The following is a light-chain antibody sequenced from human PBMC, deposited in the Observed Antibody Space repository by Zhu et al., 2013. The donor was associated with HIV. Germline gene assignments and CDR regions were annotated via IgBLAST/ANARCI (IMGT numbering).Light chain of an antibody. J-gene: IGKJ5*01. CDR1: QSLVYSDGNTY. V-gene: IGKV2-30*01. CDR3: MQGTHWPPIT. Sequence: DVVLTQSPLSLPVTLGQPASISCTSSQSLVYSDGNTYLTWFQQRPGQSPRRLIYKVSNRDSGVPDRFSGSGSGIDFTLKINRVEAEDVGVYYCMQGTHWPPITFGQGTRLEIK. CDR2: KVS.